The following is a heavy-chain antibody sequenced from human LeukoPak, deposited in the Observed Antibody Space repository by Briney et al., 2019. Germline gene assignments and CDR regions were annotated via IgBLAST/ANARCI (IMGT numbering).Heavy chain of an antibody. D-gene: IGHD3-10*01. CDR1: GFTFSSYA. CDR2: ISYDGSNK. Sequence: PGGSLRLSCAASGFTFSSYAMHWVRQAPGKGLEWVAVISYDGSNKYYADSVKGRFTISRDNSKNTLYLQMNSLRAEDTAVYYCARDQVLLWFGEKMDIWGQGTMVTVSS. V-gene: IGHV3-30*04. J-gene: IGHJ3*02. CDR3: ARDQVLLWFGEKMDI.